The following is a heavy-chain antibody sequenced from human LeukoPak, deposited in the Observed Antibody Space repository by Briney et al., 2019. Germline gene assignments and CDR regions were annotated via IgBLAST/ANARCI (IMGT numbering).Heavy chain of an antibody. CDR3: ARGIAAAGTGSGWFDP. J-gene: IGHJ5*02. Sequence: ASVTVSCKASGYTFTGYYIHWVRQAPGQGLEWMGWINPNSGGTNYAQNFQGRVTMTRDTSIRTAYMELSRLRSGDTAVYYCARGIAAAGTGSGWFDPWGQGTLVTVSS. CDR2: INPNSGGT. CDR1: GYTFTGYY. V-gene: IGHV1-2*02. D-gene: IGHD6-13*01.